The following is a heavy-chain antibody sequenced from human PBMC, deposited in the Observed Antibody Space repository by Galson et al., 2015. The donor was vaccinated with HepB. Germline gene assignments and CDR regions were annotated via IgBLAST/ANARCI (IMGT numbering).Heavy chain of an antibody. D-gene: IGHD3-10*01. J-gene: IGHJ4*02. Sequence: LRLSCAASGYTFSSYPMHWVRQAPGKGLEYLSAISSNGGRTYYADSVKGRFTISRDNSKNTLYLQMSSLRPEDTAVYYCVKRYYSSGYWGQGTLVTVSS. V-gene: IGHV3-64D*06. CDR1: GYTFSSYP. CDR2: ISSNGGRT. CDR3: VKRYYSSGY.